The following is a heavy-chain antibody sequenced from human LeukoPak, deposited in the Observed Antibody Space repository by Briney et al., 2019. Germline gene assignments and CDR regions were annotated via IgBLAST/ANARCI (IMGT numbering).Heavy chain of an antibody. CDR2: MNPNSGNT. J-gene: IGHJ4*02. Sequence: ASVKVSCKASGYTFTSYDINWVRQATGQGLEWMGWMNPNSGNTIYAQKFQGRVTMTEDTSTDTAYMELSSLRSEDTAVYYCATRYYYDSSGYSPHHFDYWGQGTLVTVSS. CDR1: GYTFTSYD. CDR3: ATRYYYDSSGYSPHHFDY. V-gene: IGHV1-8*01. D-gene: IGHD3-22*01.